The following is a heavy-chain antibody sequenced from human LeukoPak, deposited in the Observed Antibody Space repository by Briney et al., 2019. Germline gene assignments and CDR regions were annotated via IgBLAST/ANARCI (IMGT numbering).Heavy chain of an antibody. Sequence: SGPALVKPTQTLTLTCTFSGFSLRTSGMCVSWIRQPPGKALEWLARIDWDNDKYYTTSLKTRLTISKDTSKNQVVLTMTNMDPVDTATYYCVRTRPVSGWLDPWGQGTLVTVSS. V-gene: IGHV2-70*11. CDR1: GFSLRTSGMC. CDR3: VRTRPVSGWLDP. J-gene: IGHJ5*02. D-gene: IGHD5/OR15-5a*01. CDR2: IDWDNDK.